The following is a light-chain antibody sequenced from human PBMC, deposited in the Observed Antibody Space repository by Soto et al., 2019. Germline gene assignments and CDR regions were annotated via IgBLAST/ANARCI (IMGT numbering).Light chain of an antibody. CDR3: QQYNNWPET. V-gene: IGKV3-15*01. Sequence: EIVMTQSPATLSVSPGERATLSCRASQSVSSNLAWYQQKPGQAPRLLIYGASTRATDVPARFSGSGSGTEFSLTISSVQSEDFAVYYCQQYNNWPETFGQGTKVEIK. CDR2: GAS. CDR1: QSVSSN. J-gene: IGKJ1*01.